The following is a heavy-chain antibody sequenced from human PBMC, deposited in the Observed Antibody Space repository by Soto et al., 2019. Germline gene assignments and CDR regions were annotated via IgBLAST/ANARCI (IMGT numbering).Heavy chain of an antibody. CDR3: VKVLGSRDYLIFDY. CDR1: GFTFSDYW. CDR2: INSDGSSA. J-gene: IGHJ4*02. D-gene: IGHD4-17*01. Sequence: GSLRLSCVASGFTFSDYWMHWVRQAPGKGLVWVSRINSDGSSADYADSVKGRFTVSRDNAKNMLSLQMHSLRADDTAVYYCVKVLGSRDYLIFDYWGQGALVTVSS. V-gene: IGHV3-74*01.